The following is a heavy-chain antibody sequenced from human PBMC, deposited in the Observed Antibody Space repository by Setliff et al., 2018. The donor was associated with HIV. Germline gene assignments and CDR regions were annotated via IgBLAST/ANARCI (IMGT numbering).Heavy chain of an antibody. V-gene: IGHV3-7*01. Sequence: GGSLRLSCAASGFTFSSYWMSWVRQAPGKGLEWVANIKQDGSIIHYADSVKGRFTISRDNAKNSVYLQMHSLRVEDTAVYYCAAVPWGHSSLIIDHWGQGTPVTVSS. D-gene: IGHD3-16*01. CDR3: AAVPWGHSSLIIDH. CDR1: GFTFSSYW. J-gene: IGHJ4*02. CDR2: IKQDGSII.